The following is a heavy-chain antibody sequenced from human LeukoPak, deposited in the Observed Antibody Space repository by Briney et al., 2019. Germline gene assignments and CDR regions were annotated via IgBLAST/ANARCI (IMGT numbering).Heavy chain of an antibody. CDR1: GYTFSDYY. J-gene: IGHJ3*02. D-gene: IGHD3-10*01. V-gene: IGHV1-2*02. CDR3: ARDSRRIITMVRGAQMLGNAFDI. CDR2: INPNSAGT. Sequence: ASVKVSCKASGYTFSDYYMHWVRQAPGQGLEWMGWINPNSAGTNYAQKFQGRVTMTRDTSTNTVYMDLSSLRSEDTAVYYCARDSRRIITMVRGAQMLGNAFDIWGQGTMVTVSS.